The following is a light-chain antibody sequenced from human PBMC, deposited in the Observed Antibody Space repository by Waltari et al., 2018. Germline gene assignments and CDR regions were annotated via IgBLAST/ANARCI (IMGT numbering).Light chain of an antibody. CDR1: SSDFGANKY. CDR2: DVT. Sequence: QSALTQPASVSGSPGQSITLSCTATSSDFGANKYVSWYQQHPGKAPKVVIYDVTERPSGVSNRFSGSKSGSTASLTISGLQTEDEADYYCSSRTNSITWVFGGGTKVTVL. V-gene: IGLV2-14*03. CDR3: SSRTNSITWV. J-gene: IGLJ3*02.